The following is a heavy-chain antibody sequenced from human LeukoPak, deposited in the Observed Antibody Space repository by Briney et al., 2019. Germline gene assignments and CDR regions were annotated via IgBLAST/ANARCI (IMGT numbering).Heavy chain of an antibody. V-gene: IGHV3-30*03. CDR3: ARDIQDESLWFGELYPHRFDP. Sequence: GGSLRLSCAASGFTFSSYSMNWVRQAPGKGLEWMAVISYDGSNKYYADSVKGRFTISRDNSKNTLYLQMNSLRAEDTAVYYCARDIQDESLWFGELYPHRFDPWGQGTLVTVSS. CDR2: ISYDGSNK. J-gene: IGHJ5*02. D-gene: IGHD3-10*01. CDR1: GFTFSSYS.